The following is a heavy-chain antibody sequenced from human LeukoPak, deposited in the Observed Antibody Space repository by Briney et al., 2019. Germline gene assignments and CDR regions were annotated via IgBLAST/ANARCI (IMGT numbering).Heavy chain of an antibody. Sequence: PGESLQTSLKGSGSLFTSSWIGWVRQLPGKGLEWMGIIYPGDSDTRYSPSLQGKVTISADKSISTAYLQWSSLKASDTAMYYCARSRYSGSYSYYYYMDVWGKGTTVTVSS. CDR1: GSLFTSSW. D-gene: IGHD1-26*01. V-gene: IGHV5-51*01. CDR3: ARSRYSGSYSYYYYMDV. CDR2: IYPGDSDT. J-gene: IGHJ6*03.